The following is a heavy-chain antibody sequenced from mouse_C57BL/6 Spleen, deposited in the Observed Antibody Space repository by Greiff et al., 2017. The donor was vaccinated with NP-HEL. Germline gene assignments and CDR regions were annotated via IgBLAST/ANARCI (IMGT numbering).Heavy chain of an antibody. J-gene: IGHJ4*01. CDR3: VRQKGAMDY. Sequence: EVKVVESGGGLVQPKGSLKLSCAASGFSFNTYALNWVRQAPGKGLEWVARIRSKSNNYATYYADSVKDRFTISRDDSESMLYLQMNNLKTEDTAMYYCVRQKGAMDYWGQGTSVTVSS. V-gene: IGHV10-1*01. CDR2: IRSKSNNYAT. CDR1: GFSFNTYA.